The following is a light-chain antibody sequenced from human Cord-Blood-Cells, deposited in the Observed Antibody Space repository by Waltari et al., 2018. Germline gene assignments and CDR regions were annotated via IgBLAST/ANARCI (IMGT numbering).Light chain of an antibody. CDR2: AVS. J-gene: IGLJ2*01. V-gene: IGLV2-23*02. CDR3: CSYAGSSTVV. CDR1: SSDVGMYNS. Sequence: QSALTQPAPVSGSPGQAITISCTGTSSDVGMYNSVSWYQQHPGKAPKLMIYAVSKRPSGVSNRFSGSKSGNTASLTISGLQAEDEADYYCCSYAGSSTVVFGGGTKLTVL.